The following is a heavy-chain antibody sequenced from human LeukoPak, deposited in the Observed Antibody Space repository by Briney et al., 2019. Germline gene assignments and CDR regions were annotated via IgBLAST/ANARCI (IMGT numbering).Heavy chain of an antibody. V-gene: IGHV5-51*01. Sequence: GESLKISCKGSGYTFTNYWIAWVRQMPGKGLEWMGIIYPGDSDTRYSPSFQGQVTISADKSISTAYLQWSSLKASDTAMYFCARASTTMTSDASDIWGQGTMVTVSS. D-gene: IGHD5/OR15-5a*01. CDR2: IYPGDSDT. CDR1: GYTFTNYW. J-gene: IGHJ3*02. CDR3: ARASTTMTSDASDI.